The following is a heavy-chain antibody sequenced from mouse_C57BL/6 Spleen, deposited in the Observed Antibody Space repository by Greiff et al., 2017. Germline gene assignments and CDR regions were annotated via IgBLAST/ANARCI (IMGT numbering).Heavy chain of an antibody. Sequence: QVQLQQPGAELVMPGASVKLSCKASGYTFTSYWMHWVKQRPGQGLEWIGEIDPSDSYTNYNQKFKGKSTLTVDKSSSTAYMQLSSLTSEDSAVYYCARAGITTVADCDYWGQGTTLTVSS. CDR1: GYTFTSYW. CDR3: ARAGITTVADCDY. V-gene: IGHV1-69*01. D-gene: IGHD1-1*01. CDR2: IDPSDSYT. J-gene: IGHJ2*01.